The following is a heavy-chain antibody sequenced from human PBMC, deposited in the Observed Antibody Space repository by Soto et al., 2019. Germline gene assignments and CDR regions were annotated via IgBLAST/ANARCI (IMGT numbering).Heavy chain of an antibody. Sequence: SETLSLTCAVSGGSLSSGGYSWSWIRQPPGKGLEWIGYIYHSGSTYYNPSLKSRVTISVDRSKNQFSLKLSSVAAADTAVYYCARDKITGLFGYWGQGTLVTVSS. CDR3: ARDKITGLFGY. CDR2: IYHSGST. D-gene: IGHD2-8*02. V-gene: IGHV4-30-2*01. J-gene: IGHJ4*02. CDR1: GGSLSSGGYS.